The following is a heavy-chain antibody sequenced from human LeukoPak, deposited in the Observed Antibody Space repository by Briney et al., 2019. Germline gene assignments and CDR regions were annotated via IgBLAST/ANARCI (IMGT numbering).Heavy chain of an antibody. V-gene: IGHV1-46*01. CDR3: ARENVDTAMVTGSGFDP. CDR1: GYTFTSYY. CDR2: INPSAGST. J-gene: IGHJ5*02. Sequence: GASVKVSCKASGYTFTSYYIHWVRQAPGQGLEWMGLINPSAGSTNYAQKFQGRVTMTRDTSISTAYMELSRLRSDDTAVYYCARENVDTAMVTGSGFDPWGQGTLVTVSS. D-gene: IGHD5-18*01.